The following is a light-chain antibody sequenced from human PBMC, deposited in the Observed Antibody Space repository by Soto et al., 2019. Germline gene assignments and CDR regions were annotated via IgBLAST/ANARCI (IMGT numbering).Light chain of an antibody. Sequence: DIQMTQSPSSLSASVGDRVTITCRASRGISNYLAWYQQKPGKIPKLLIYAASTLQSGVPSRFSGSGSGTDLTLTISRLQHEDVATYYCQKYHSAPWDLTFGGGTKVEI. J-gene: IGKJ4*01. CDR3: QKYHSAPWDLT. CDR1: RGISNY. CDR2: AAS. V-gene: IGKV1-27*01.